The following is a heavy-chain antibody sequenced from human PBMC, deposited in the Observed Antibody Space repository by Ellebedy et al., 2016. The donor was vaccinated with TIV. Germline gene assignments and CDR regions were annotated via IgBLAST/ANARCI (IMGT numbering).Heavy chain of an antibody. J-gene: IGHJ6*02. CDR2: ADPSNGET. D-gene: IGHD4-17*01. CDR1: GYTLNSLS. V-gene: IGHV1-24*01. CDR3: ATGVRTGDDALDV. Sequence: ASVKVSXKVSGYTLNSLSMHWIRQTPGKGLEWMGGADPSNGETTYLHKFEGRLNLTEDSSTDTAYMELSSLRSEDTATYYCATGVRTGDDALDVWGQGTIVTVSS.